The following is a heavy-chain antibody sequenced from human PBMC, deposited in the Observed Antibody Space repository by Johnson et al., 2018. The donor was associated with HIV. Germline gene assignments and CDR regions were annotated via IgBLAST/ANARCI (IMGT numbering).Heavy chain of an antibody. Sequence: EVQVVESGGGLIKPGGSRRLSCAVSGITFTDALMNWVRQAPGKGLAGVGRIKSKTDGGKTDYAVPGKGRVTIARDDSKNTVYLQMNSLKSEDTAVYYCTTAKTIFGVVTLDGFDFWGQGTMVTVSS. J-gene: IGHJ3*01. V-gene: IGHV3-15*01. D-gene: IGHD3-3*01. CDR2: IKSKTDGGKT. CDR1: GITFTDAL. CDR3: TTAKTIFGVVTLDGFDF.